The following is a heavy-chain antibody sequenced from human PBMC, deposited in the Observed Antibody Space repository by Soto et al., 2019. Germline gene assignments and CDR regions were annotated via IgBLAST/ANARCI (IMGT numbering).Heavy chain of an antibody. Sequence: VQLVASGGGLLQPGRSLRLSCTAPAFTLGDFAMDWVRQVPGKGLEWVSGINWNGNYIGYADFVKGRFTVSRDNAKNSLYLQMNSLRPEDTALYFCARAPTGGTWPVYFDWWGRGTLVTVSS. CDR2: INWNGNYI. CDR3: ARAPTGGTWPVYFDW. CDR1: AFTLGDFA. J-gene: IGHJ4*02. V-gene: IGHV3-9*01. D-gene: IGHD2-15*01.